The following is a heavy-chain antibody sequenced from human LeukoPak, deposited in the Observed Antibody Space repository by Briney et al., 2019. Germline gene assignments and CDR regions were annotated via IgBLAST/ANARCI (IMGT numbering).Heavy chain of an antibody. CDR2: INPGGGST. D-gene: IGHD3-10*01. CDR3: ARASYYGSGSYPFDF. J-gene: IGHJ4*02. Sequence: GASVKVSCKASGYTFTSYDINWVRQAPGQGLEWMGVINPGGGSTTYAQRFQGRVTMTSDTSTSTFYMALSSLRSEDTAVYYCARASYYGSGSYPFDFWGQGTLVTVSS. CDR1: GYTFTSYD. V-gene: IGHV1-46*01.